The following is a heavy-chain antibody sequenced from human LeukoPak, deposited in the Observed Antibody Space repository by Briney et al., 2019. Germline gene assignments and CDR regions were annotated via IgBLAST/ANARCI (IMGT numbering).Heavy chain of an antibody. CDR2: IYYSGST. Sequence: SETLSLTCTVSGGSISSYYWSWIRQPPGKGLEWIGYIYYSGSTNYNPSLKGRVTISVDTSKNQFSLKLSSVTAADTAVYYCAKSRNDFWEAMDDWGQGTTVTVSS. J-gene: IGHJ6*02. V-gene: IGHV4-59*01. CDR3: AKSRNDFWEAMDD. D-gene: IGHD3/OR15-3a*01. CDR1: GGSISSYY.